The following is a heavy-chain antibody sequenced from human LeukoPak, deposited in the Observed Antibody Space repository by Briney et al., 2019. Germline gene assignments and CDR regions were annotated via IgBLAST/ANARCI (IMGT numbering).Heavy chain of an antibody. CDR1: GFTFSSYA. V-gene: IGHV3-23*01. Sequence: GGSLRLSCTDSGFTFSSYALAWVRQAPGKGLEWVAAVTSRGVGTHYADSVKGRFTISRDNSKNTIYLQMNSLRAEDTAVYYCGSDPNGDYVGALGYWGRGTLVTVSS. D-gene: IGHD4-17*01. CDR2: VTSRGVGT. CDR3: GSDPNGDYVGALGY. J-gene: IGHJ4*01.